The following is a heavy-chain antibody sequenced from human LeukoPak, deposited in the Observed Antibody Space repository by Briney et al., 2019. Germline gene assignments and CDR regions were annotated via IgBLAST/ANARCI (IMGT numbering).Heavy chain of an antibody. CDR3: ARPGTYCSGGSCYPTKGYYFDY. J-gene: IGHJ4*02. CDR1: GYSFTSYR. Sequence: GESLKISCKGSGYSFTSYRIGWVRQMPGKGLEWMGIIYPGDSDTRYSPSFQGQVTISADKSISTAYLQWSSLKASDTAMYYCARPGTYCSGGSCYPTKGYYFDYWGQGTLVTVSS. CDR2: IYPGDSDT. V-gene: IGHV5-51*01. D-gene: IGHD2-15*01.